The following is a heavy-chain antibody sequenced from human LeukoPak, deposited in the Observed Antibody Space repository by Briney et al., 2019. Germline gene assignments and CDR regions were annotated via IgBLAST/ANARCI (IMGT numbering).Heavy chain of an antibody. CDR2: IKSKTDGGTT. D-gene: IGHD3-10*01. J-gene: IGHJ4*02. CDR1: GFTFSSYS. Sequence: GGSLRPSCAASGFTFSSYSMNWVRQAPGKGLEWVGRIKSKTDGGTTDYAAPVKGRFTISRDDSKNTLYLQMNSLKTEDTAVYYCTTDRLVTMVRGVVIRAYWGQGTLVTVSS. V-gene: IGHV3-15*01. CDR3: TTDRLVTMVRGVVIRAY.